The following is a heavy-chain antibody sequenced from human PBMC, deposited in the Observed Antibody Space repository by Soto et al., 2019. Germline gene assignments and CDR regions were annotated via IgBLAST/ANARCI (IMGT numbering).Heavy chain of an antibody. CDR2: INHSGST. CDR1: GGSFSGYY. D-gene: IGHD4-17*01. Sequence: SETLSLTCAVYGGSFSGYYWSWIRQPPGKGLEWIGEINHSGSTNYNPSLKSRVTISVDTSKNQFSLKLSSVTAADTAVYYCASRSVPTTVTTYVDYWGQGTLVTVSS. CDR3: ASRSVPTTVTTYVDY. V-gene: IGHV4-34*01. J-gene: IGHJ4*02.